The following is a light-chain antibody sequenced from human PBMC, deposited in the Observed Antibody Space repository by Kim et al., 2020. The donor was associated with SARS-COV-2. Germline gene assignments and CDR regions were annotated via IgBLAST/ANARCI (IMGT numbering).Light chain of an antibody. CDR3: SSYTSSSTVV. CDR1: SSDVGGYTY. CDR2: DVS. J-gene: IGLJ2*01. Sequence: GQSITSSCTGTSSDVGGYTYVSWYQQHPGKAPKLMIYDVSNRPSGVSNRFSGSKSGNTASLTISGLQAEDEADYHCSSYTSSSTVVFGGGTQLTVL. V-gene: IGLV2-14*03.